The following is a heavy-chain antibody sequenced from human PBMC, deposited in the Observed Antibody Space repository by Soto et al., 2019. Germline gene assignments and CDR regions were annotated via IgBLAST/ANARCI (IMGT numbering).Heavy chain of an antibody. J-gene: IGHJ3*02. V-gene: IGHV5-51*01. CDR2: IYPGDSDA. CDR3: ARHATAVEFDAFDI. D-gene: IGHD2-2*01. Sequence: GESLKISCKGSGYSFTSYWIGWVRQMPGKGLEWMGIIYPGDSDARYSPSFQGQVTFSGDKSITTAYVQWSSLKASDTAMYYCARHATAVEFDAFDIWGQGTTVTVSS. CDR1: GYSFTSYW.